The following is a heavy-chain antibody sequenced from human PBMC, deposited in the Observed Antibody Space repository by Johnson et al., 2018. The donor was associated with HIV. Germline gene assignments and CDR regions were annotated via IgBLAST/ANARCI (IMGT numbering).Heavy chain of an antibody. D-gene: IGHD2-15*01. J-gene: IGHJ3*02. CDR2: INWNGGST. CDR1: RFIFDDYG. CDR3: AREIRVCSGGTCYSDAFDI. Sequence: VQLVESGGGVVRPGGSLRLSCAASRFIFDDYGMSWVRQAPGKGLEWVSGINWNGGSTGYADSVRGRFTISRDNAKNSLYLQMNSLRAEDTALYYCAREIRVCSGGTCYSDAFDIWGQGTMVTVSS. V-gene: IGHV3-20*04.